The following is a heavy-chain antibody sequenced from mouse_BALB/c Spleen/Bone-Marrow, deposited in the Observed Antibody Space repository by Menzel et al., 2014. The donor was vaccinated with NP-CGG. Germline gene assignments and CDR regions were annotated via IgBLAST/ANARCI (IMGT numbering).Heavy chain of an antibody. D-gene: IGHD2-13*01. CDR2: IDTSDSYI. J-gene: IGHJ4*01. CDR3: ARGGDDFSLDY. V-gene: IGHV1-69*01. Sequence: VQLQQSGAEFVMPGASVKMSCKASGYTFTDKWMHWVKQRPGQGLEWIGAIDTSDSYINYNQKFKGKASLTVDASSSTAYMPLSSQTSDDSAGYCCARGGDDFSLDYWGQGTSVIVSS. CDR1: GYTFTDKW.